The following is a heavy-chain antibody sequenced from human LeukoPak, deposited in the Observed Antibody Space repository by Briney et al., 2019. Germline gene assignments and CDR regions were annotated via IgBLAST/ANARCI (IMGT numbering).Heavy chain of an antibody. CDR2: IKQDGSEK. V-gene: IGHV3-7*01. CDR3: ARGIVLEQQLSPYYYYYGMDV. CDR1: GFTFSSYW. J-gene: IGHJ6*02. D-gene: IGHD6-13*01. Sequence: GGSLRLSCAASGFTFSSYWMSWVRQAPGKGLEWVANIKQDGSEKYYVDSVKGRCTISRDNAKNSLYLQMTSLRAEDKAVYYCARGIVLEQQLSPYYYYYGMDVWGQGTTVTVSS.